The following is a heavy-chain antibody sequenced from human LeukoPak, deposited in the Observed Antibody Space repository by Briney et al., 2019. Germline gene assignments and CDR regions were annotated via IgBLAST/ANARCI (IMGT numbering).Heavy chain of an antibody. CDR2: ISGSGGST. J-gene: IGHJ4*02. Sequence: GGSLRLSCAASGFSFSNYAMNWVRQAPGKGLEWVSAISGSGGSTYYADSVKGRFTISRDNSKNTLYLQMNSLRAEDTAVYYCAKGFGFINAADYWGQGTLVTVSS. V-gene: IGHV3-23*01. CDR1: GFSFSNYA. CDR3: AKGFGFINAADY. D-gene: IGHD3-10*01.